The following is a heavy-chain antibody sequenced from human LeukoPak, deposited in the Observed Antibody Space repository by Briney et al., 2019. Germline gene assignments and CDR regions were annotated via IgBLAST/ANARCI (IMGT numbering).Heavy chain of an antibody. V-gene: IGHV3-74*01. CDR3: ARRYCSSTTCYFASDI. Sequence: GGSLRLSCAASGFTFSYCWMHWVRQVPGKGLVWVSRINSDGSSTRYADSVKGRFTISRDNAKNTVYLQMNSLRAEDTAVYYCARRYCSSTTCYFASDIWGQGTMVTVSS. D-gene: IGHD2-2*01. CDR1: GFTFSYCW. J-gene: IGHJ3*02. CDR2: INSDGSST.